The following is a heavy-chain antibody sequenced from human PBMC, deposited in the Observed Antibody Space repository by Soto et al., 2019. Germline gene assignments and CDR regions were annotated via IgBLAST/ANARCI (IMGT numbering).Heavy chain of an antibody. J-gene: IGHJ6*02. CDR2: IIPILGIA. Sequence: SVKVSCKASGGTFSSYTISWVRQAPGQGLEWMGRIIPILGIANYAQKFQGRVTITADKSTSTAYMELSSLRSEDTAVYYCARDPDSSGSPYYYYGMDVWGQGTTVTVSS. CDR3: ARDPDSSGSPYYYYGMDV. CDR1: GGTFSSYT. D-gene: IGHD3-22*01. V-gene: IGHV1-69*04.